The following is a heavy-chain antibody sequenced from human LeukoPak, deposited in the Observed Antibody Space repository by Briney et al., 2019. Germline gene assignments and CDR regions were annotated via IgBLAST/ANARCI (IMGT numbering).Heavy chain of an antibody. D-gene: IGHD3-3*01. CDR1: GFTFGDYA. CDR3: TRGPRDRDYDFWSGYEEYYFDY. Sequence: PGRSLRLFCTASGFTFGDYAMSWVRHAPGKGLEWVGFIRSKAYGGTTEYAASVRGRFTISRDDSKSIAYLQMNSMKTEDTAVYYCTRGPRDRDYDFWSGYEEYYFDYWGQGTLVTVSS. V-gene: IGHV3-49*04. CDR2: IRSKAYGGTT. J-gene: IGHJ4*02.